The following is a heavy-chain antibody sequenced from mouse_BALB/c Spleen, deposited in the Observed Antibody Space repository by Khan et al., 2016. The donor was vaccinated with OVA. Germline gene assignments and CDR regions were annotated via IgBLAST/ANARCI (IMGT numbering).Heavy chain of an antibody. Sequence: EGQLQESGPCLVKPSQSLSLTCTVTCYSITSGYGWNWIRQFPGNKLEWMGYISYSGSTNYNPSLKSRISITRDTSKNQFFLQLNSVTTEDTATYYCARTARIKYWGQGTTLTVSS. CDR2: ISYSGST. D-gene: IGHD1-2*01. V-gene: IGHV3-2*02. CDR1: CYSITSGYG. CDR3: ARTARIKY. J-gene: IGHJ2*01.